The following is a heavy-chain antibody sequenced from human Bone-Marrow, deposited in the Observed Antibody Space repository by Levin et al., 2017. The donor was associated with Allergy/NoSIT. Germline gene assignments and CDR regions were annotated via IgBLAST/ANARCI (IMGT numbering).Heavy chain of an antibody. J-gene: IGHJ4*02. CDR1: GGTFNSHA. Sequence: ASVKVSCKTLGGTFNSHAFTWVRQAPGQGLEWLGGIIPRLGTPNHAQKFQDRITFTTDKFTATVYMELTGLTSGDTAVYYCARVRRGIVASTGFDYWGQGTVVTVSS. V-gene: IGHV1-69*05. CDR2: IIPRLGTP. CDR3: ARVRRGIVASTGFDY. D-gene: IGHD5-12*01.